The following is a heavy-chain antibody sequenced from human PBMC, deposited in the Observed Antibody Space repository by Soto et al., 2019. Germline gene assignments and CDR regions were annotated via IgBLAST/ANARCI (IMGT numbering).Heavy chain of an antibody. CDR2: IGRVSSHI. J-gene: IGHJ6*03. CDR3: ARDVYTGYDSYYYYYMDV. Sequence: EVQLVESGGGLVRPGGSLRLSCAAYGFTFSSYSINWVRQAPGKGLEWVSSIGRVSSHIYYADSVKGRFTVSRDNAKNSLYLQMNNLRVEDTAVYYCARDVYTGYDSYYYYYMDVWGKGTTVTVSS. D-gene: IGHD5-12*01. CDR1: GFTFSSYS. V-gene: IGHV3-21*01.